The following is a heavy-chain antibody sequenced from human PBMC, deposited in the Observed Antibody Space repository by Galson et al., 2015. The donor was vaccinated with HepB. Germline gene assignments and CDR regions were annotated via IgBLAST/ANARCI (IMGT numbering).Heavy chain of an antibody. CDR2: MNPNSINSGFGNT. J-gene: IGHJ4*02. CDR3: ARGRRISIFGVVPCYFDS. Sequence: SVKVSCKASGYPFSSYDINWLRQAPGQGLEGMGWMNPNSINSGFGNTGYAPKFQGRVTMTRNVSMNTAYLELSSLRSEDTAVYYCARGRRISIFGVVPCYFDSWGQGTLVTVSS. D-gene: IGHD3-3*01. V-gene: IGHV1-8*01. CDR1: GYPFSSYD.